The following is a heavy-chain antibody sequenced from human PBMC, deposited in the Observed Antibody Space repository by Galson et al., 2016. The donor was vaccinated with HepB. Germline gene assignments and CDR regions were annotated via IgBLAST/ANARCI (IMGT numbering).Heavy chain of an antibody. CDR3: AGVGPWFRELLD. D-gene: IGHD3-10*01. V-gene: IGHV3-30*04. CDR2: TSYDGSYK. J-gene: IGHJ4*02. CDR1: GFTFTNFA. Sequence: SLRLSCAASGFTFTNFALHWVRQAPGKGLEWVAGTSYDGSYKYYEDSVRGRFTISRDTSKNTLFLQMNGLRPEDTSVYYCAGVGPWFRELLDWGRGTLVTVSS.